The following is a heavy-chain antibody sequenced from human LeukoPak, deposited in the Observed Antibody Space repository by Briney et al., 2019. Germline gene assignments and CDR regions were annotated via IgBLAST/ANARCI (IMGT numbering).Heavy chain of an antibody. Sequence: PGGSLRLSCAASGFTFSSYNMNWVRQAPGKGLEWVSYITSGVITIYYAASVKGRFTISRENAKNSLYLQMNSLRGEDTAVYYCARGSSYGDYWGQGTLVTVSS. D-gene: IGHD3-16*01. J-gene: IGHJ4*02. CDR2: ITSGVITI. CDR1: GFTFSSYN. V-gene: IGHV3-48*01. CDR3: ARGSSYGDY.